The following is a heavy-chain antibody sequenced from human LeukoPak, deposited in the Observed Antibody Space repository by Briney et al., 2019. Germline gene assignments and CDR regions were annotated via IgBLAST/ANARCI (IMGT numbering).Heavy chain of an antibody. V-gene: IGHV3-21*01. Sequence: GGSLRLSCAASGFTFSSYSMNWVRQAPGKGREWVSSISSSSSYIYYADSVKGRFTISRDNAKNSLYLQMNRLRAEDTAVYYCARDRHKGQVHAFDIWGQGTMVTVSS. CDR2: ISSSSSYI. J-gene: IGHJ3*02. CDR3: ARDRHKGQVHAFDI. CDR1: GFTFSSYS.